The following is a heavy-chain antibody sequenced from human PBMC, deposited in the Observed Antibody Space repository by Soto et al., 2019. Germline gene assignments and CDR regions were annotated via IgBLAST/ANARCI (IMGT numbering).Heavy chain of an antibody. CDR2: ISSSSSTI. V-gene: IGHV3-48*02. CDR1: GFTFSSYS. Sequence: PGGSLRLSCAASGFTFSSYSMNWVRQAPGKGLEWVSYISSSSSTIYYADSVKGRFTISIDNAKNSLYLQMNGLRDADTDVYYCARVSSYGDSVNYLDYWGKRTLVTVSS. CDR3: ARVSSYGDSVNYLDY. D-gene: IGHD4-17*01. J-gene: IGHJ4*02.